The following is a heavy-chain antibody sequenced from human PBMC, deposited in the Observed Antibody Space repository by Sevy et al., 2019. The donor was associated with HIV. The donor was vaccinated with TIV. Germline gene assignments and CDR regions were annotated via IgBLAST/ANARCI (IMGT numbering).Heavy chain of an antibody. CDR1: GFTCDDYA. V-gene: IGHV3-9*01. Sequence: GGSLRLSCVASGFTCDDYAMHWVRQAPGKGPEWVSGSSWNSGSIGYAESVKGRFTISRDNAKNSLYLQMNSLRVEDTALYYCAKGIGYSNGWYSWFDSWGQGTLVTVSS. J-gene: IGHJ5*01. CDR3: AKGIGYSNGWYSWFDS. D-gene: IGHD6-19*01. CDR2: SSWNSGSI.